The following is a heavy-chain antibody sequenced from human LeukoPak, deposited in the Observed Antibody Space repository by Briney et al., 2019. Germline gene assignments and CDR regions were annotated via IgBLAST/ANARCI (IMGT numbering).Heavy chain of an antibody. CDR3: ARGSDYYGSGSYYKPAWYYMDV. V-gene: IGHV4-39*07. D-gene: IGHD3-10*01. CDR1: GGSISSNSYY. J-gene: IGHJ6*03. CDR2: IYYSGSP. Sequence: SETLSLTCTVSGGSISSNSYYWGWNRQPPGRGLEWIGSIYYSGSPYYNPSLKSRVTISVDTSKKQFSLKLSSVTAADTAVYYCARGSDYYGSGSYYKPAWYYMDVWGKGTTVTVSS.